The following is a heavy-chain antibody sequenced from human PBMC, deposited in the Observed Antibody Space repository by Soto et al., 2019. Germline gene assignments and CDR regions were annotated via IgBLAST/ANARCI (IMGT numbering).Heavy chain of an antibody. V-gene: IGHV4-59*01. D-gene: IGHD5-12*01. CDR2: IYYSGST. J-gene: IGHJ4*02. CDR1: GGSISSYY. Sequence: SETLSLTCTVSGGSISSYYWSWIRQPPGKGLEWIGYIYYSGSTNYNPSLKSRATISVDTSKNQFSLILSSVTAADTAVYYCARRDGYNPFDYWRQGTLVTVSS. CDR3: ARRDGYNPFDY.